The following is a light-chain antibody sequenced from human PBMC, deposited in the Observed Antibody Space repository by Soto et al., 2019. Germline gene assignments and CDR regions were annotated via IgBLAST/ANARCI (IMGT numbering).Light chain of an antibody. V-gene: IGLV2-14*01. CDR1: SSDVGGYNY. J-gene: IGLJ3*02. CDR2: DVS. CDR3: SSYTSSNTPVV. Sequence: QSALTHPASVSGSPGQSITISCTGTSSDVGGYNYVSWYQLHPGKAPKLMIYDVSNRPSGVSNRFSGSKSGNTASLTISGLQAEDEADYYCSSYTSSNTPVVFGGGTKVTVL.